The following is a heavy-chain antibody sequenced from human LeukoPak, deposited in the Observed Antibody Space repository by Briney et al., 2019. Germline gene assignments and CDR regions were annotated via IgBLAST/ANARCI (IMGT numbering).Heavy chain of an antibody. CDR1: GYSFSIYG. CDR2: ISASDGTT. CDR3: ARCGAAVTTHFSH. J-gene: IGHJ4*02. V-gene: IGHV1-18*01. Sequence: ASVKVSCKASGYSFSIYGITWARQSPGQGLEYFGWISASDGTTNYAQKVQDRVNMTPETSKGTAYLELRSLRYEDTAVYYCARCGAAVTTHFSHWCQGTLVIVSS. D-gene: IGHD4-17*01.